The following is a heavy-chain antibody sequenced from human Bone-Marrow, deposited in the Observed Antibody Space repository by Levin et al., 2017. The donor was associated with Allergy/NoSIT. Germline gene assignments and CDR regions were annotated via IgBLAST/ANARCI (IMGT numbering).Heavy chain of an antibody. CDR3: ARTPLGDWYFDL. CDR1: GASINSSGYS. V-gene: IGHV4-30-2*01. J-gene: IGHJ2*01. Sequence: PSETLSLTCAVFGASINSSGYSWSWIRQPPGKDLEWIGYIYRSGSTSYNPSLKSRVTISQDRSKNQFSLKLNSVTAADTAVYYCARTPLGDWYFDLWGRGTLVTVSS. CDR2: IYRSGST. D-gene: IGHD3-16*01.